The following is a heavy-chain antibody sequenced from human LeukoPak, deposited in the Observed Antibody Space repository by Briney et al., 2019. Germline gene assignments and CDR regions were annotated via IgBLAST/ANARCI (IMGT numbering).Heavy chain of an antibody. J-gene: IGHJ4*02. CDR3: AKDTYVLRGYFDF. Sequence: GGSLRLSCAASGFTFSSYATSWVRQAPGKGLEWVSGISGSGGRTYYADSVKGRFTISRDNSKHTLYLQMKSLRAEDTAVYYCAKDTYVLRGYFDFWGQGTLVTVSS. D-gene: IGHD3-10*01. CDR2: ISGSGGRT. CDR1: GFTFSSYA. V-gene: IGHV3-23*01.